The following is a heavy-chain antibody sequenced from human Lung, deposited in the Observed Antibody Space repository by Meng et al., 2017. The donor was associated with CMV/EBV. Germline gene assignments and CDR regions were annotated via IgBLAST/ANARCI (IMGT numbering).Heavy chain of an antibody. CDR3: AKTNHVVMFGSWFDP. V-gene: IGHV3-20*03. CDR1: GFVFDDSG. Sequence: SGFVFDDSGMIWFHHASGSGLESVSSIDWTGCSKDYASSVKGLFTHSRVNVKNYLYLHMYRLRVEDAALYYCAKTNHVVMFGSWFDPWGQGTLVTVSS. D-gene: IGHD2-21*01. J-gene: IGHJ5*02. CDR2: IDWTGCSK.